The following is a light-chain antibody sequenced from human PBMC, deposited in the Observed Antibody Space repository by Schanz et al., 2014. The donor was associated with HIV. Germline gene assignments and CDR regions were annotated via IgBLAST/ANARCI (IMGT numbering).Light chain of an antibody. J-gene: IGLJ3*02. CDR1: SSNVGRNT. V-gene: IGLV1-44*01. CDR2: DNY. CDR3: AVWDNALSSVM. Sequence: QSVLTQPPSASGTPGQRVTISCSGSSSNVGRNTVNWYRPLPGTAPQLLIFDNYQRPSEIPDRFSGSKSGASATLAITGLQTGDEAHYYCAVWDNALSSVMFGGGTKLTVL.